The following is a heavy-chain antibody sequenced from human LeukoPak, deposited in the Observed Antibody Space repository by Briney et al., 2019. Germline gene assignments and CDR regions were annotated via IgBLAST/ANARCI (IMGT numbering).Heavy chain of an antibody. CDR2: IYHSGST. CDR3: ARWASPRAVAGNDAFDI. D-gene: IGHD6-19*01. V-gene: IGHV4-30-2*02. J-gene: IGHJ3*02. Sequence: SETLSLTCTVSGGSINSGGYHWSWIRQPPGKGLEWIGNIYHSGSTYYNPSLKSRVTISLDRSKNQFSLKLSSVTAADTAVYYCARWASPRAVAGNDAFDIWGQGTMVTVSS. CDR1: GGSINSGGYH.